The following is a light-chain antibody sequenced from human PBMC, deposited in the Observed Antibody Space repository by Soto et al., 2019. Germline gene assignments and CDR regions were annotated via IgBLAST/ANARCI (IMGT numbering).Light chain of an antibody. V-gene: IGKV4-1*01. Sequence: DIVMTQSPDSLAVSLGERATINCKSSQSILFSSNNKNYLTCYQQKPGQPPKPLIYWASTRESGVPDRFSGSGSGTDFTLTISSLQAEDVAVYYCQQYYSTPVTFGGGTKVEIK. CDR2: WAS. J-gene: IGKJ4*01. CDR3: QQYYSTPVT. CDR1: QSILFSSNNKNY.